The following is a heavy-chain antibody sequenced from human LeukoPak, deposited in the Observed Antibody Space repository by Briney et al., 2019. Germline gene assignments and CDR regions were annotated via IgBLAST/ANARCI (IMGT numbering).Heavy chain of an antibody. CDR3: RRSLMS. Sequence: LAGGSLRLSCAASGFTFSDYYMSWIRQAPGKGLEWVANIKEDGSEKYYVDSVKGRFTISRDNAKNSLYLEMNSLRAEDTAVYYCRRSLMSWGQGTLVTVSS. CDR2: IKEDGSEK. J-gene: IGHJ5*02. V-gene: IGHV3-7*03. D-gene: IGHD3-10*01. CDR1: GFTFSDYY.